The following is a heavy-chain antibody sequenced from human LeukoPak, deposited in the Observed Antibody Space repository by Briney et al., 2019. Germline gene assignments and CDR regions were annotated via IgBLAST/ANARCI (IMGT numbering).Heavy chain of an antibody. CDR1: GYTFTSYG. CDR2: ISAYNGNT. Sequence: WASVKVSCKASGYTFTSYGISWVRQAPGQGLEWMGWISAYNGNTNYAQKLQGRVTMTTDTSTSTAYMELRSLRSDDTAVYYCARVRGTNYYDSSGYYSGYWGQGTLVTVSS. D-gene: IGHD3-22*01. J-gene: IGHJ4*02. V-gene: IGHV1-18*01. CDR3: ARVRGTNYYDSSGYYSGY.